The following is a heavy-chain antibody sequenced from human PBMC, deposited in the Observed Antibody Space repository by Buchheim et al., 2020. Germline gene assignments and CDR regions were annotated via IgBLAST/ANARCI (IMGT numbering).Heavy chain of an antibody. Sequence: QVQLQESGPGLVKPSQTLSLTCTVSGGSISSGDYYWSWIRQPPGKGLEWIGDIYYSGSTYYNPSLKSRVTISVETSKNQFSLKLSSVTAADTAVYYCARAPGYYDSSGGAGFDYWGQGTL. CDR1: GGSISSGDYY. D-gene: IGHD3-22*01. J-gene: IGHJ4*02. CDR2: IYYSGST. V-gene: IGHV4-30-4*01. CDR3: ARAPGYYDSSGGAGFDY.